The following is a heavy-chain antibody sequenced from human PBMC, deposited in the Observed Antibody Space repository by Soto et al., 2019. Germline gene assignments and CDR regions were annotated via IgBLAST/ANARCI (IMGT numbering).Heavy chain of an antibody. D-gene: IGHD5-12*01. CDR2: IYHSGST. CDR3: ARARSGDGYNRY. CDR1: GGSISSINW. Sequence: SETLSLTCAVSGGSISSINWWSLVRQPPGKGLEWIGEIYHSGSTSYNPSLKSRVTISVDKSKNQFSLKLSSVTAADTAVYYCARARSGDGYNRYWGQGTLVTVSS. V-gene: IGHV4-4*02. J-gene: IGHJ4*02.